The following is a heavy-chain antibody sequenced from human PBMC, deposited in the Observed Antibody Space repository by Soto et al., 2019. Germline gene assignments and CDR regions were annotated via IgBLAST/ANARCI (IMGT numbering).Heavy chain of an antibody. Sequence: ASVKVSCKASGYTFTSYGISWVRQAPGQGLEWMGWISAYNGNTNYAQKLRGRVTMTTDTSTSTAYMELRRLRSDDTAVYYCARARGYYDSSGYYTDDAFDIWGQGTMVTVSS. CDR3: ARARGYYDSSGYYTDDAFDI. J-gene: IGHJ3*02. V-gene: IGHV1-18*01. D-gene: IGHD3-22*01. CDR2: ISAYNGNT. CDR1: GYTFTSYG.